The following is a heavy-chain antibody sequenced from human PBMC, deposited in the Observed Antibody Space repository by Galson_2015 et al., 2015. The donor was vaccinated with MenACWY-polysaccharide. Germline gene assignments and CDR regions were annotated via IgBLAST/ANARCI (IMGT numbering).Heavy chain of an antibody. Sequence: SLRLSCAASGFTFSSCAMSWVRQAPGKGLEWVSGISGSGGTTYYADSVKGRFTISRDNSKNTLYLQMNSLRAEDTAVYYCAKRKTTLGAFDIWGHGTMVTVSS. CDR3: AKRKTTLGAFDI. V-gene: IGHV3-23*01. D-gene: IGHD2/OR15-2a*01. J-gene: IGHJ3*02. CDR2: ISGSGGTT. CDR1: GFTFSSCA.